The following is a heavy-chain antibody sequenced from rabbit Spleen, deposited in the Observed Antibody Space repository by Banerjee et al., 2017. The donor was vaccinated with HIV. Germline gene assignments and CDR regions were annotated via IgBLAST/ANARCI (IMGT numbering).Heavy chain of an antibody. CDR1: GVSFSISSY. D-gene: IGHD8-1*01. V-gene: IGHV1S40*01. CDR2: TAAGRSAFT. Sequence: QSLEESGGDLVKPGASLTLTCTASGVSFSISSYMCWVRQAPGKGLEWIACTAAGRSAFTYYASWAKGRFTCSKASSTTVTLQMTSLTVADTATYFCARDTGSSFSSYGMDLWGQGTLVTVS. J-gene: IGHJ6*01. CDR3: ARDTGSSFSSYGMDL.